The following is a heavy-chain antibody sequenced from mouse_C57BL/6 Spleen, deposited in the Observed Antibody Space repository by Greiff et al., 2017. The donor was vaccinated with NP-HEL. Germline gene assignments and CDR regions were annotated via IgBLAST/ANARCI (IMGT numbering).Heavy chain of an antibody. CDR3: ARSYYGCFDD. CDR2: IYPGSGST. D-gene: IGHD1-1*01. CDR1: GYTFTSYW. Sequence: VQLQQPGAELVKPGASVKMSCKASGYTFTSYWITWVKQRPGQGLEWIGDIYPGSGSTNYNEKFKSKATLTVDTSSSTAYIQLSSLTSEDSAVYYCARSYYGCFDDWGQGTTLTVSS. J-gene: IGHJ2*01. V-gene: IGHV1-55*01.